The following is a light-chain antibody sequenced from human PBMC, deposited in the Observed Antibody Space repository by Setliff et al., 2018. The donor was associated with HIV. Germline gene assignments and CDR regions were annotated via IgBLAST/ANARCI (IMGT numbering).Light chain of an antibody. CDR1: SSDVGGYSY. CDR3: CSYAGRTTVV. CDR2: EGS. Sequence: QSALTQPASVSGSPGQSITISCTGTSSDVGGYSYVSWYQQHPGKAPKLIIYEGSRRPSGISNRFSGSKSGSTASLTIPGLQAEDEADYYCCSYAGRTTVVFGGGTKVTVL. V-gene: IGLV2-23*01. J-gene: IGLJ3*02.